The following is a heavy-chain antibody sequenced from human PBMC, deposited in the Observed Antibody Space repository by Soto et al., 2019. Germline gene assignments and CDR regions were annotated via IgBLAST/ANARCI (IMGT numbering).Heavy chain of an antibody. D-gene: IGHD4-4*01. CDR3: ARRTNYICES. CDR1: GYSFSNSW. J-gene: IGHJ5*02. V-gene: IGHV5-51*01. CDR2: ISPRDSHA. Sequence: PGESLKISCKGSGYSFSNSWIGWVRQMPGKGLEWMGIISPRDSHATYSPSFEGQVTISTDESISTAYLQWSSLKASDTAMYYCARRTNYICESWGQGTLVTVSS.